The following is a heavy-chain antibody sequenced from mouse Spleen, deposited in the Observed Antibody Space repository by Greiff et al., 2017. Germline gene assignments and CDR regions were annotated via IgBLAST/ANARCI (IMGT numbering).Heavy chain of an antibody. D-gene: IGHD2-1*01. J-gene: IGHJ4*01. CDR3: ARYGGNYSYAMDY. CDR2: IFPGSGST. Sequence: VQLQQSGPELVKPGASVKISCKASGYTFTDSYINWVKQRPGQGLEWIGWIFPGSGSTYYNEKFKGKATLTVDKSSSTAYMLLSSLTSEDSAVYVCARYGGNYSYAMDYWGQGTSVTVSS. CDR1: GYTFTDSY. V-gene: IGHV1-75*01.